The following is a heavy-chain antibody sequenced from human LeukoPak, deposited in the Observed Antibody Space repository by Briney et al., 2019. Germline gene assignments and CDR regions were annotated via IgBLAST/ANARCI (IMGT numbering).Heavy chain of an antibody. CDR1: GYTFTSYY. CDR3: ASDNSVGDNAWWFDP. V-gene: IGHV1-46*01. D-gene: IGHD1-26*01. CDR2: INPTGGST. J-gene: IGHJ5*02. Sequence: EASVKVSCKASGYTFTSYYMHWVRQAPGQGLERMGLINPTGGSTGYAQKFQGRVTMTRDMSTSTDYMELSSLRSEDTAIYYCASDNSVGDNAWWFDPWGQGTLVTVSS.